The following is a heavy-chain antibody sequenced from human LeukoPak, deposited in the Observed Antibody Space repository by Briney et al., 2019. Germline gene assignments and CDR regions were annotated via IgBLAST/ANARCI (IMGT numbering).Heavy chain of an antibody. D-gene: IGHD3-3*01. Sequence: GASVKVSCKASGYTFTSYGISWVRQAPGQGLEWMGRINPNSGGTNYAQKFQGRVTMTRDTSISTAYMELSRLRSDDTAVYYCARDSYDFLGGGVPFDYWGQGTLVTVSS. CDR1: GYTFTSYG. V-gene: IGHV1-2*06. J-gene: IGHJ4*02. CDR3: ARDSYDFLGGGVPFDY. CDR2: INPNSGGT.